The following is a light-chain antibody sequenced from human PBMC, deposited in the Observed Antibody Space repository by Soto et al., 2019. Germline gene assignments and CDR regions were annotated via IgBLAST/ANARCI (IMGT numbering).Light chain of an antibody. J-gene: IGKJ1*01. CDR1: QSVSSY. Sequence: EIVLTQSPGTLSLSPGERATLSCRASQSVSSYLAWYQQKPGQAPRLLIYDAYNRATGIQARFSGSGSGTEFTLTIRSLQSEDFAVYYCQQYNNWPRTVGQGTKVDIK. CDR2: DAY. CDR3: QQYNNWPRT. V-gene: IGKV3D-15*01.